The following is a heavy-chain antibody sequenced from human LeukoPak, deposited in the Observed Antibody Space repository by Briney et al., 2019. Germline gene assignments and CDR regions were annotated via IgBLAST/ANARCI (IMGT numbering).Heavy chain of an antibody. CDR3: AKDQRLLWFVASSGY. J-gene: IGHJ4*02. D-gene: IGHD3-10*01. V-gene: IGHV3-7*03. CDR2: IKQDGSEK. Sequence: GGSLRLSCAASGFTFSSYWMSWVRQAPGKGLEWVANIKQDGSEKYYVDSVKGRFTISRDNSKNTLYLQMNSLRAEDTAVYYCAKDQRLLWFVASSGYWGQGTLVTVSS. CDR1: GFTFSSYW.